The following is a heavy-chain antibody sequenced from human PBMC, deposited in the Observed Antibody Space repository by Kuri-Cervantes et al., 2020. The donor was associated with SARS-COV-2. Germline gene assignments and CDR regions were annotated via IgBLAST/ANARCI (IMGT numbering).Heavy chain of an antibody. V-gene: IGHV3-74*01. J-gene: IGHJ4*02. Sequence: GESLKISCAASGFTFSSYWMHWVRQAPGKGLVWVSRINSDGSSTSYADSVKGRFTIYRDNAKNTLYLQMNSLRAEDTAVYYCARGIGIAAAGHWGQGTLVTVSS. CDR1: GFTFSSYW. D-gene: IGHD6-13*01. CDR2: INSDGSST. CDR3: ARGIGIAAAGH.